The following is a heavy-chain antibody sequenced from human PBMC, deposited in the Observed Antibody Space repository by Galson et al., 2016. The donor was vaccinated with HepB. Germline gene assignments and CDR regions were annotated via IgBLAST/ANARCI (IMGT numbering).Heavy chain of an antibody. CDR3: ARPPRGGYGGNSLLRYYGMDV. CDR2: IWYDGSNK. D-gene: IGHD4-23*01. V-gene: IGHV3-33*01. Sequence: SLRLSCAASGFIFSSYGMHWVRQAPGKGLEWVAVIWYDGSNKYYADSVKGRFTISRDNSKNRLYLQMNSLRAEDPAVYYCARPPRGGYGGNSLLRYYGMDVWGQGTTVTVSS. CDR1: GFIFSSYG. J-gene: IGHJ6*02.